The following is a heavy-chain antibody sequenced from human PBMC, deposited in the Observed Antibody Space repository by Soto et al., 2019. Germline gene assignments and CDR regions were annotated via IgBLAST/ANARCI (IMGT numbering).Heavy chain of an antibody. D-gene: IGHD3-22*01. V-gene: IGHV4-39*01. CDR2: IYHSGST. CDR3: ARHGYYDCSGYSANPFVY. J-gene: IGHJ4*02. CDR1: GCSISSSSYY. Sequence: QLQLQESGPGLVKPSETLSLTCTVSGCSISSSSYYCGWIRQPPGKGLERIGSIYHSGSTYYNPSVKGRVTISVDTSNNQFSLKLSSVAAADTAVYYCARHGYYDCSGYSANPFVYWGQGTLVTVSS.